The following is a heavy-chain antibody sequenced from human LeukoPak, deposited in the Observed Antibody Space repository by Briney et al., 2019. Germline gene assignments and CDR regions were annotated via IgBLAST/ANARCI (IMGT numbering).Heavy chain of an antibody. Sequence: GGSLRLSCAASGFTFSSYGMHWVRQAPGKGLEWVTVISYDGSNKYYADSVKGRFTISRDNAKNSLYLQMNSLRAEDTAVYYCARGRPVLQLLWGAFDIWGQGTMVTVYS. CDR3: ARGRPVLQLLWGAFDI. CDR2: ISYDGSNK. V-gene: IGHV3-30*03. D-gene: IGHD1-7*01. CDR1: GFTFSSYG. J-gene: IGHJ3*02.